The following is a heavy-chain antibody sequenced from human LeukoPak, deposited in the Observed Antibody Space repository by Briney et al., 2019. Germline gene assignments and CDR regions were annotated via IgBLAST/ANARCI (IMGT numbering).Heavy chain of an antibody. V-gene: IGHV1-8*01. CDR2: MNPNSGNT. Sequence: ASVKVSCKASGYTFTSYDINWVRQATGQGLEWMGWMNPNSGNTGYAQKFQGRVTMTRNTSISTAYMELSSLRSEDTAVYYCARVRIEAAGTKGWFYPWGQGTLVTVSS. J-gene: IGHJ5*02. CDR3: ARVRIEAAGTKGWFYP. CDR1: GYTFTSYD. D-gene: IGHD6-13*01.